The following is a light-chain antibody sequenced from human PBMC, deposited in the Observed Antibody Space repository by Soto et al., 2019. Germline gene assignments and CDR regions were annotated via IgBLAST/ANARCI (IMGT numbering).Light chain of an antibody. J-gene: IGKJ1*01. CDR3: QQRSNWPQS. CDR2: GAS. CDR1: HRVSSY. V-gene: IGKV3-11*01. Sequence: QSPATLSVYPWERVTFSCRASHRVSSYLAWYQQKPGQAPRLLIYGASTRATDIPARFSGSGSGTDFTLTVTSLEPEDFAVYYCQQRSNWPQSSGQGTEV.